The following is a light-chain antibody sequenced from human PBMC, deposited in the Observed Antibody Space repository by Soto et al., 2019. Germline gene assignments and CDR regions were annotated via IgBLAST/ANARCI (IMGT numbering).Light chain of an antibody. Sequence: EIVLTQSPATLSLSPGGRATLSCRASQSVSSYLAWYQQKPGQAPRLLIFDASSRATGIPARFSGSGSGTDFTLTISSLEPEDFALYYCQQRSNWPPWTFGQGTKVDIK. J-gene: IGKJ1*01. CDR1: QSVSSY. CDR3: QQRSNWPPWT. V-gene: IGKV3-11*01. CDR2: DAS.